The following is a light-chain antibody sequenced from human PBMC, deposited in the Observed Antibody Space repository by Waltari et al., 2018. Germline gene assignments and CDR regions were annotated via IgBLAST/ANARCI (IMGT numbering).Light chain of an antibody. CDR3: CSLTSSRTVI. CDR1: PGPVGASNY. V-gene: IGLV2-14*03. CDR2: AVA. Sequence: QSALTQPASVSESPGQPLTISCTGPPGPVGASNYLSWYQQLPRKAPKLLIYAVANRPSGVSDRFSGSKSGNTASLIIAGLQAEDEDDYYCCSLTSSRTVIFGGGTKLTVL. J-gene: IGLJ2*01.